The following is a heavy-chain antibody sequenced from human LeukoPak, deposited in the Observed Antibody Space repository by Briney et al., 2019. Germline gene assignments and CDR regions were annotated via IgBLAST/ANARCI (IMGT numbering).Heavy chain of an antibody. CDR3: ARGRIVVGYWASNWFDP. CDR1: GYTFTSYY. D-gene: IGHD1-26*01. J-gene: IGHJ5*02. CDR2: INPSGGST. V-gene: IGHV1-46*01. Sequence: ASVKVSCKASGYTFTSYYMHWVRQAPGQGLEWMGIINPSGGSTSYAQKFQGRVTMTRDTSTSTVYMELSSLRSEDTAVYYCARGRIVVGYWASNWFDPWGQGTLVTVSS.